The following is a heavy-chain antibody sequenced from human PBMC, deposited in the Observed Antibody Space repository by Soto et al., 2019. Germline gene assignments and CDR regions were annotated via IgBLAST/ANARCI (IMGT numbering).Heavy chain of an antibody. V-gene: IGHV3-30*18. CDR1: GFTFSSYG. CDR2: ISYDGSNK. J-gene: IGHJ4*02. Sequence: SLRLSCAASGFTFSSYGMHWVRQAPGKGLEWVAVISYDGSNKYYADSVKGRFTISRDNSKNTLYLQMNSLRAEDTAVYYCAKGRSFDYWGQGTLVTVSS. CDR3: AKGRSFDY.